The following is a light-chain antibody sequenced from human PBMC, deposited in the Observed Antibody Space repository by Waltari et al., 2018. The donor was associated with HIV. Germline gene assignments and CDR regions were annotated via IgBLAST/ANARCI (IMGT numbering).Light chain of an antibody. CDR3: AAWDDSLNGVV. V-gene: IGLV1-44*01. CDR1: RSTIGINT. CDR2: SNN. Sequence: QSVLTQPPSASGTPGPRVTISWSGSRSTIGINTVNWYQQLPGTAPKLLFYSNNQRPSGVPDRFSGSKSGTSASLAISGLQSEDEADYYCAAWDDSLNGVVFGGGTKLTVL. J-gene: IGLJ2*01.